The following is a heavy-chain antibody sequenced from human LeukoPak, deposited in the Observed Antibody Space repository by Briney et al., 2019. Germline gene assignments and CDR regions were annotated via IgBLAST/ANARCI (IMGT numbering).Heavy chain of an antibody. V-gene: IGHV4-39*01. J-gene: IGHJ4*02. CDR3: ARQLYSYGAYFDY. CDR2: IYYSGST. Sequence: SETLSLTCTVSGGSISSSNYYWGWIRQPPGKELEWIGSIYYSGSTYYNPSLKSRVTISVDTSKNQFSLKLSSVTAADTAVYYCARQLYSYGAYFDYWGQGTLVTVSS. D-gene: IGHD5-18*01. CDR1: GGSISSSNYY.